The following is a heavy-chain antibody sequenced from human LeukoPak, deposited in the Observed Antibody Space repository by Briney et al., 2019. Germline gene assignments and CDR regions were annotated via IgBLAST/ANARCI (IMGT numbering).Heavy chain of an antibody. J-gene: IGHJ4*02. CDR3: ARVFIAARPDY. V-gene: IGHV3-21*01. CDR1: GFTFSSYS. D-gene: IGHD6-6*01. Sequence: GGSLRLSCAASGFTFSSYSMNWVRQAPGKGLEWVSSISSSSTYRYYAASVKGRFTISRDNAKNSLYLQMNSLRAEDTAVYYCARVFIAARPDYWGQGTLVTVSS. CDR2: ISSSSTYR.